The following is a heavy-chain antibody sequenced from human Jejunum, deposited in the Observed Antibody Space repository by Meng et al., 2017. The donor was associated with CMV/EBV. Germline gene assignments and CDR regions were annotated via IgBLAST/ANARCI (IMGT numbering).Heavy chain of an antibody. D-gene: IGHD4-11*01. CDR3: TRADSSNYGSLFDY. CDR1: FTFSGSA. V-gene: IGHV3-73*01. CDR2: IRGKAHSYAT. J-gene: IGHJ4*02. Sequence: FTFSGSAMHWVRQASGKGLGWVGRIRGKAHSYATAYAASVKGRFTISRDDSKNTAYLQMNSLKTEDTAVYYCTRADSSNYGSLFDYWGQGTLVTVSS.